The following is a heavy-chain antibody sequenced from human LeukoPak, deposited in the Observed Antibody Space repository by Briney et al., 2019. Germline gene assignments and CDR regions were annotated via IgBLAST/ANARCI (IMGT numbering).Heavy chain of an antibody. CDR1: GFTFSSYG. Sequence: GGALRLSCAASGFTFSSYGMHWVRQAPDKGLEGVAFIRYEGSSKYYADSVKGRFTISRDNSKNTLYLQMDSLTPEDTAVYYCAKDLLRDRWFGESWGQGTLVTVSS. V-gene: IGHV3-30*02. D-gene: IGHD3-10*01. J-gene: IGHJ5*02. CDR2: IRYEGSSK. CDR3: AKDLLRDRWFGES.